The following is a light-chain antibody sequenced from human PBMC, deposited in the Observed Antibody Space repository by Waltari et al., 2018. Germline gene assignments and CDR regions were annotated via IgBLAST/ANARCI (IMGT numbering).Light chain of an antibody. J-gene: IGLJ3*02. CDR1: GSDVGDYNY. CDR3: CSYAGTWV. CDR2: AVT. Sequence: QSALTQPRSVSGSPGQSVTISCTGTGSDVGDYNYVSWYQQHPGKAPKHVIFAVTKRPPGVPDRFSGSKSGNSASRTVSGLQAEDEADYYCCSYAGTWVFGGGTKLTVL. V-gene: IGLV2-11*01.